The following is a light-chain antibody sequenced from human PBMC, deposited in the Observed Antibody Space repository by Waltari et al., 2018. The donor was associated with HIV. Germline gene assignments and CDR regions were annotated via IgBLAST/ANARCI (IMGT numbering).Light chain of an antibody. CDR3: TLINWV. J-gene: IGLJ3*02. CDR1: SSNIATNY. CDR2: RNV. Sequence: QSVLTQPPSASGTPGRRVTISSSGGSSNIATNYVSWFHHLPATAPKFFIYRNVSRPSGVPDRFSGSKSGTSPSLAISGYRSEDETNYYDTLINWVFGGRTKLTVL. V-gene: IGLV1-47*01.